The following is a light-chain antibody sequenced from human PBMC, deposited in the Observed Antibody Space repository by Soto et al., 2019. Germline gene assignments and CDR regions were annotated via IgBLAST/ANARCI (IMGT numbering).Light chain of an antibody. V-gene: IGKV3-20*01. Sequence: EIELTQSPGTLSLSPGEGATLSCRASQTVGGNYLAWYQQKPGQAPRLLIYGTSNRATGIPDRFSGSGSGTDFSLSISRLEPEDFAVFYCQQYTTSPPTFGGGTKVEIK. J-gene: IGKJ4*01. CDR2: GTS. CDR1: QTVGGNY. CDR3: QQYTTSPPT.